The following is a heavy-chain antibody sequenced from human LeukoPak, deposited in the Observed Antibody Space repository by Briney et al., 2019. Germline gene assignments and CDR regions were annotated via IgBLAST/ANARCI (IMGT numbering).Heavy chain of an antibody. CDR1: GFTLSSYW. V-gene: IGHV3-7*03. Sequence: GGSLRLSCAASGFTLSSYWMSWVRQAPGKGLEWLANIKQDGSEKYYVDSVKGRFTISRDNAKNSLYLQMNSLRAEATALYYCARGYDSSGYHYYFDYWGQGTLVTVSS. CDR3: ARGYDSSGYHYYFDY. J-gene: IGHJ4*02. D-gene: IGHD3-22*01. CDR2: IKQDGSEK.